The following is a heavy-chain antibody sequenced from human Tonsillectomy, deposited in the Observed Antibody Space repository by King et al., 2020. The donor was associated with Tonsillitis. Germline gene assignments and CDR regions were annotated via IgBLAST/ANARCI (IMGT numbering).Heavy chain of an antibody. CDR2: IFYSGST. V-gene: IGHV4-59*01. D-gene: IGHD5-12*01. CDR3: ARAVARGWDYYYGMDV. J-gene: IGHJ6*02. Sequence: QLQESGPGLVKPSETLSLTCTVSGGSISSYYWSWIRQPPGKGLEWIGYIFYSGSTNYNPSLKSRVTISVDTSKNQFSLGLSSVTAADTAVYYCARAVARGWDYYYGMDVWGQGTTVTVSS. CDR1: GGSISSYY.